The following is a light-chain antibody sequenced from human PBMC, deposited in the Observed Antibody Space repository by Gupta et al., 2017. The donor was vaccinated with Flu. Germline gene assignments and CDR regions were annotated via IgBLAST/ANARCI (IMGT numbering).Light chain of an antibody. CDR3: RQNLQTPYI. Sequence: DIVMTQSAPSVTVTPGEPASISCRSTQSLLHSNGKNYLDWYLQRPGQSPQLLIYLTSTRATGVPNRFSGSGSGTEFALKISRVEAEDVGVYYCRQNLQTPYIFGQGTKLEIK. CDR2: LTS. J-gene: IGKJ2*01. V-gene: IGKV2-28*01. CDR1: QSLLHSNGKNY.